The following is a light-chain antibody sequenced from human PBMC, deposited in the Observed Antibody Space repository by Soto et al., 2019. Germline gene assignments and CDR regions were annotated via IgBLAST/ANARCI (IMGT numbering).Light chain of an antibody. CDR3: SSYTTSNTRQIV. CDR2: DVS. J-gene: IGLJ1*01. V-gene: IGLV2-14*03. Sequence: QSALTQPASVSGSPGQSITISCTGTSSDVGGYNYVSWYQHHPGKAPKLMIYDVSKRPSGVSNRFSGSKSGNTASLTISGLQHEDEADYYCSSYTTSNTRQIVFGTGTQLTVL. CDR1: SSDVGGYNY.